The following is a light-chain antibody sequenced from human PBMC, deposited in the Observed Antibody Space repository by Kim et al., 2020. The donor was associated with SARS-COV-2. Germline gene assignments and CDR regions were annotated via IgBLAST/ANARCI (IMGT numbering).Light chain of an antibody. V-gene: IGLV1-51*01. Sequence: GQRVTISCSGNNSNIVNNYVSWSQQLPGTAPKLLIYDNNKRPSGIPDRFSGSKSGTSATLGITGLQTGDEADYYCGTWDSSLSARVFGGGTQLTVL. J-gene: IGLJ3*02. CDR2: DNN. CDR3: GTWDSSLSARV. CDR1: NSNIVNNY.